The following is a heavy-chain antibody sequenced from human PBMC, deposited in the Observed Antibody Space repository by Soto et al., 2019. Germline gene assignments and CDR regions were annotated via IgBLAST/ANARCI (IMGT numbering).Heavy chain of an antibody. CDR3: ARGGSYYYFDY. CDR1: GFTFSSYG. D-gene: IGHD1-26*01. CDR2: IWYDGSNK. J-gene: IGHJ4*02. V-gene: IGHV3-33*01. Sequence: QVQLVESGGGVVQPGRSLRLSCAASGFTFSSYGMHWVRQAPGKWLEGVAVIWYDGSNKYYADSVKGRFTISRDNSKNTLYLQLNSLRAEATAVYYCARGGSYYYFDYWGQGTLVNFSS.